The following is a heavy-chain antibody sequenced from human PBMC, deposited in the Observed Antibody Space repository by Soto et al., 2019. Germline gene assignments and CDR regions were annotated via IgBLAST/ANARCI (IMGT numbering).Heavy chain of an antibody. Sequence: QVRLVQSGAEVKKPGSSVKVSCKASGGTFSNYAITWLRLAPGQGLEWLGGIIPVFGTVNYAQKFQGRVTITADEFTSTAYMELNRLRSEDTAVYYCARDNPYTNSFGNWFDPLGQGTLVIVS. CDR3: ARDNPYTNSFGNWFDP. CDR2: IIPVFGTV. D-gene: IGHD6-13*01. J-gene: IGHJ5*02. V-gene: IGHV1-69*01. CDR1: GGTFSNYA.